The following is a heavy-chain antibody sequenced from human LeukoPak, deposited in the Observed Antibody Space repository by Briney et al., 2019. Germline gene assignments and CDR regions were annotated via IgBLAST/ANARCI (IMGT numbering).Heavy chain of an antibody. CDR3: ARDPRPVDTAMVNWFDP. D-gene: IGHD5-18*01. CDR1: GFTFSSYS. V-gene: IGHV3-21*01. CDR2: ISSSSSYI. Sequence: KPGGSLRLSCAASGFTFSSYSMNWVRQAPGKGLEWVSSISSSSSYIYYADSVKGRFTISRDNAKNSLYLQMNSLRAEDTAVYYCARDPRPVDTAMVNWFDPWGQGTLVTVSS. J-gene: IGHJ5*02.